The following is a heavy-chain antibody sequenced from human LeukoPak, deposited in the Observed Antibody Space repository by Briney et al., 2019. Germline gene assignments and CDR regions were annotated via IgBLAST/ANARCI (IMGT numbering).Heavy chain of an antibody. J-gene: IGHJ4*02. CDR3: ARGRPGSGWSFDY. CDR1: GYSFTNYY. V-gene: IGHV1-46*01. D-gene: IGHD6-19*01. Sequence: ASVKVSCKASGYSFTNYYIHWVRQAPGQGLEWMGIINPSGGTTTYALKFQGRVTMTRDTSTSTLYMELSSLRSEDTAVYYCARGRPGSGWSFDYWGQGTLVTVSS. CDR2: INPSGGTT.